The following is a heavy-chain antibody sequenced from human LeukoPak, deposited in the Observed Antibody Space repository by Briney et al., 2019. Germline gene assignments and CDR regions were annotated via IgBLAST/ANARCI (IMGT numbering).Heavy chain of an antibody. CDR2: ISYDGSNK. D-gene: IGHD2-2*01. CDR3: ARASYPDY. J-gene: IGHJ4*02. Sequence: GGSLRLSCAASGFTFSSYAMHWVRRAPGKGLEWVAVISYDGSNKYYADSVKGRFTISRDNSKNTLYLQMNSLRAEDTAVYYCARASYPDYWGQGTLVTVSS. V-gene: IGHV3-30*04. CDR1: GFTFSSYA.